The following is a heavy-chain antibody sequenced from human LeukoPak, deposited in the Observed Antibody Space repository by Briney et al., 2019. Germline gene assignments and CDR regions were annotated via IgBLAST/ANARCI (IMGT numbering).Heavy chain of an antibody. J-gene: IGHJ4*02. Sequence: EPSETLSLTCAVYGGSFSGYYWSWIRQPPGKGLEWIGEINHSGSTNYNPSLKSRVTISVDTSKNQFSLKLSSMTAADTAVYYCARDSRGGSPTPFDYWGQGTLVTVSS. V-gene: IGHV4-34*01. CDR3: ARDSRGGSPTPFDY. D-gene: IGHD1-26*01. CDR2: INHSGST. CDR1: GGSFSGYY.